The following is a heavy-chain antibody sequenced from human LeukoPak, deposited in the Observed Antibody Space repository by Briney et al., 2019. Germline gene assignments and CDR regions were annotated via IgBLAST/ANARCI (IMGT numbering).Heavy chain of an antibody. Sequence: PSETLSLTCTVSGGSISSYYWSWIRQPPGKGLEWTGYIYYSGSTNYNPSLKSRVTISVDTSKNQFSLKLSSVTAADTAVYYCARAGIVGAPGNWFDPWGQGTLVTVSS. J-gene: IGHJ5*02. V-gene: IGHV4-59*01. CDR3: ARAGIVGAPGNWFDP. CDR1: GGSISSYY. D-gene: IGHD1-26*01. CDR2: IYYSGST.